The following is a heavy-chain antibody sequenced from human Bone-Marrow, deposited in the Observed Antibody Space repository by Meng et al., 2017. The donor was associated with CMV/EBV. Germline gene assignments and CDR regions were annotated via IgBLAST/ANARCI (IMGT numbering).Heavy chain of an antibody. CDR2: INQSEGT. CDR3: ARGRSQFEY. J-gene: IGHJ4*02. CDR1: GGSFSGHF. Sequence: CAVYGGSFSGHFWSWIRQPPGKGLEWIGDINQSEGTHYNPSLKSRATISVDTSKNQFSLKLSYVTVADTAVYYCARGRSQFEYWSQKRLVPVSS. V-gene: IGHV4-34*01.